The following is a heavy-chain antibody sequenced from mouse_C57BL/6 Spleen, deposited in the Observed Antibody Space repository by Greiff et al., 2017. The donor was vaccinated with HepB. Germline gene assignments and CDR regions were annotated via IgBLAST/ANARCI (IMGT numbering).Heavy chain of an antibody. CDR1: GYTFTSYW. J-gene: IGHJ1*03. Sequence: VKQSCKASGYTFTSYWMHWVKQRPGRGLEWIGRIDPNSGGTKYNEKFKSKATLTVDKPSSTAYMQLSSLTSEDSAVYYCARSYYGSSYDWYFDVWGTGTTVTVSS. D-gene: IGHD1-1*01. CDR2: IDPNSGGT. V-gene: IGHV1-72*01. CDR3: ARSYYGSSYDWYFDV.